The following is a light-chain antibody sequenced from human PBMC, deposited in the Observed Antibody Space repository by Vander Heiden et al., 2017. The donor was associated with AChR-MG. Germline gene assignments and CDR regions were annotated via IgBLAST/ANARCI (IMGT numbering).Light chain of an antibody. CDR2: DAS. CDR1: QDISNY. Sequence: DIQLTQSPSSLSPSVGDRVSFTCQASQDISNYLNWYQHKPGEAPKLLIYDASHLETGVPSRFSGSGPGTDFTFTIISLQPEDIATYYCQQYDNLPLTFGGGTKVEI. J-gene: IGKJ4*01. CDR3: QQYDNLPLT. V-gene: IGKV1-33*01.